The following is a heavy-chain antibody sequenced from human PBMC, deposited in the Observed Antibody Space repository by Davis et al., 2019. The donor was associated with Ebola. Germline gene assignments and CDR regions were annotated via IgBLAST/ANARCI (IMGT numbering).Heavy chain of an antibody. CDR1: GFTFSSHA. V-gene: IGHV3-23*01. D-gene: IGHD2-15*01. Sequence: GSLRLSCAASGFTFSSHAMTWVRQAPGQGLAWVSSISGSGGTTSYADSVKGRFTISRDNSKNTVYLQMNSLSAEDTAVYYCVKGIGGWSDGMDYWGQGTLVTVSS. J-gene: IGHJ4*02. CDR2: ISGSGGTT. CDR3: VKGIGGWSDGMDY.